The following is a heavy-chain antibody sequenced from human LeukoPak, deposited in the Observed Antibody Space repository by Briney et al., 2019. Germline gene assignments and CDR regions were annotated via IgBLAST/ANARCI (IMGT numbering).Heavy chain of an antibody. Sequence: GGSLRLSCAASGFSLSSYGMHWVRQAPGKGLEWVAIISYDGGNKYYGDSVKGRFTISRDASKNTLYLQMNSLTAEDTAVYYCAKDQAYYSDNSAYCYFDYWGQGTLVTVSS. D-gene: IGHD3-22*01. J-gene: IGHJ4*02. CDR3: AKDQAYYSDNSAYCYFDY. CDR2: ISYDGGNK. V-gene: IGHV3-30*18. CDR1: GFSLSSYG.